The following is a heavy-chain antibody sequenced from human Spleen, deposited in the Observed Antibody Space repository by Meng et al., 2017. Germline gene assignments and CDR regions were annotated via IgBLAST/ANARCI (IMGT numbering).Heavy chain of an antibody. J-gene: IGHJ4*02. CDR1: GGSFSGYY. CDR2: INHSGST. D-gene: IGHD4-11*01. V-gene: IGHV4-34*01. CDR3: ARGPTTMAHDFDY. Sequence: QVQLRQWGAGLLKPSETLSLTCAVYGGSFSGYYWSWIRQPPGKGLEWIREINHSGSTNYNPSLKSRVTISVDTSQNNLSLKLSSVTAADSAVYYCARGPTTMAHDFDYWGQGTLVTVSS.